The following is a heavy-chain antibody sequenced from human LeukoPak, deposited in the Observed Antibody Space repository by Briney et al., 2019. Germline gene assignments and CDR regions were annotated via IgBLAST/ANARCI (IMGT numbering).Heavy chain of an antibody. CDR2: IYYSGST. Sequence: PSETLSLTCTVSGGSISDNYWSWIRQPPGKGLEWIGYIYYSGSTNYNPSLRSRVTISVDTSKNQFSLKLTSVTAADTAVYYCARGSGWYGSDCWGQGILVTVSS. D-gene: IGHD6-19*01. V-gene: IGHV4-59*08. J-gene: IGHJ4*02. CDR3: ARGSGWYGSDC. CDR1: GGSISDNY.